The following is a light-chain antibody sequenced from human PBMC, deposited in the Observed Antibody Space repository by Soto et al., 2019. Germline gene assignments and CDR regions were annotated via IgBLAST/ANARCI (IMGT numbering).Light chain of an antibody. CDR3: QQYERSPTT. CDR2: GES. V-gene: IGKV3-20*01. CDR1: QSVGSTY. J-gene: IGKJ4*01. Sequence: EMVLTQSPGTLSWSPGKRPTISCRASQSVGSTYLPWYQQKPAQAPSLLIYGESRRATGIPDRFSGSGSGTDFTLTISRLEPEDFAEYYCQQYERSPTTFGGGTKVEIK.